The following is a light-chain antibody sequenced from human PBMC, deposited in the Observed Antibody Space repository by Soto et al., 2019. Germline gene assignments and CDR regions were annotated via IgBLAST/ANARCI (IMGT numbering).Light chain of an antibody. CDR3: QQYFSYPLT. CDR1: QTISYTSINKTY. V-gene: IGKV4-1*01. Sequence: DIVMTQCPDSLAVSLGERATISCKSSQTISYTSINKTYLAWYQQRPGQPPKLLIYWASIRGSGVPDRLSGSGFGTDFTLTISSLQTEDVAVYYCQQYFSYPLTFGGGTKVEVK. J-gene: IGKJ4*01. CDR2: WAS.